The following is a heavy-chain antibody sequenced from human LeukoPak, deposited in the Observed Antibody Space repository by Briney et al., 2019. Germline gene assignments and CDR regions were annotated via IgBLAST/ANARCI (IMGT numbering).Heavy chain of an antibody. Sequence: SETLSLTCTVSGGSISSYYRSWIRQPPGKGLEWIGYIYYSGSTNYNPSLKSRVTISVDTSKNQFSLKLSSVTAADTAVYYCARSVDIVATILDYWGQGTLVTVSS. J-gene: IGHJ4*02. CDR2: IYYSGST. CDR3: ARSVDIVATILDY. V-gene: IGHV4-59*01. CDR1: GGSISSYY. D-gene: IGHD5-12*01.